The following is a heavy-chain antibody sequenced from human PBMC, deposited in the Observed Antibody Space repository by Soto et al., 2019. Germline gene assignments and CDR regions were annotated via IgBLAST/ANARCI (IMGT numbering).Heavy chain of an antibody. Sequence: SETLSLTCAVYGGSFSGYYWSWIRQPPGKGLEWIGEINHSGSTNYNPSLKSRVTISVDTSKNQFSLKLSSVTAADTAVYYCVGASDFWSGYYTNYYSMDVWGQGTTVTVSS. D-gene: IGHD3-3*01. CDR1: GGSFSGYY. CDR3: VGASDFWSGYYTNYYSMDV. J-gene: IGHJ6*02. V-gene: IGHV4-34*01. CDR2: INHSGST.